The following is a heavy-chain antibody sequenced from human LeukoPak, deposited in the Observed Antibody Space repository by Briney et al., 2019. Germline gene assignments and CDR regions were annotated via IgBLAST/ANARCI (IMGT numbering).Heavy chain of an antibody. CDR2: ISYDGSNK. D-gene: IGHD1-26*01. V-gene: IGHV3-30*04. CDR3: ARDLGEPPPYYYYYYGMDV. J-gene: IGHJ6*02. CDR1: GFTFSSYA. Sequence: PGGSLRLSCAASGFTFSSYAMHWVRQAPGKGLEWVAVISYDGSNKYYADSVKGRFTISRDNSKNTLYLQMNSLRAEDTAVYYCARDLGEPPPYYYYYYGMDVWGQGTTVTVSS.